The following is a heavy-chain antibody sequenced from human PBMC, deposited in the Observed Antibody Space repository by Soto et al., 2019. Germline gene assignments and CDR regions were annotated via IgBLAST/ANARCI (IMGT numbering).Heavy chain of an antibody. CDR2: IYYSGST. CDR1: GGSISSSSYY. Sequence: QLQLQESGPGLVKPSETLSLTCTVSGGSISSSSYYWGWIRQPPGKGLEWIGSIYYSGSTYYNPSLKSRVTISVDTSKNQFSLKLSSVTAADTAVYYCARPYYYDSSGYYYAFDIWGQGTMVTVSS. V-gene: IGHV4-39*01. D-gene: IGHD3-22*01. CDR3: ARPYYYDSSGYYYAFDI. J-gene: IGHJ3*02.